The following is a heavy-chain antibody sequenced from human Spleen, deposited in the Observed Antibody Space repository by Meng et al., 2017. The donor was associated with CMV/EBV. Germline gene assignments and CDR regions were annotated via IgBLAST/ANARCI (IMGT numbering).Heavy chain of an antibody. V-gene: IGHV3-23*01. CDR3: ANNEAMSGYDHQYAFGI. J-gene: IGHJ3*02. D-gene: IGHD5-12*01. Sequence: GESLKISCVGSGFIFRGYAMSWGRQAPGKGLEWVSSISGRTRVSSMSDSGEKTHYADSVKGRFTISRDNSKNTLFLEMTGLGVEDTALYYCANNEAMSGYDHQYAFGIWGQGTMVTVSS. CDR1: GFIFRGYA. CDR2: ISGRTRVSSMSDSGEKT.